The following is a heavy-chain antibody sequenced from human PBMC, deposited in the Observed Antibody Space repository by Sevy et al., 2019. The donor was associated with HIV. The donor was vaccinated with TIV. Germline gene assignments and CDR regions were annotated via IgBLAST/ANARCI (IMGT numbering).Heavy chain of an antibody. CDR1: GGSVSSGSYY. Sequence: SETLSLTCTVSGGSVSSGSYYWSWIRQPPGKGLEWIGYINYSGSTNYNPSLKSRVTISVDTSKNQFSLKLSSVTAADTAVYYCAREFNWNDRWFDPWGQGTLVTVSS. CDR3: AREFNWNDRWFDP. J-gene: IGHJ5*02. V-gene: IGHV4-61*01. D-gene: IGHD1-20*01. CDR2: INYSGST.